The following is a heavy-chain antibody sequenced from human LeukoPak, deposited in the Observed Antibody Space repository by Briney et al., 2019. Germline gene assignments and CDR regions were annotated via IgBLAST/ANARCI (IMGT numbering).Heavy chain of an antibody. CDR1: GGSISSYY. J-gene: IGHJ4*02. V-gene: IGHV4-59*01. D-gene: IGHD3-22*01. Sequence: SETLSLTCTVSGGSISSYYWSWIRQPPGKGLEWIGYIFYSGSTNYNPSLKSRVTISVDTSRNQFSLKLSSVTAADTAVYYCARGGLDYYDSSGYYPQYYFDYWGQGTLVTVSS. CDR3: ARGGLDYYDSSGYYPQYYFDY. CDR2: IFYSGST.